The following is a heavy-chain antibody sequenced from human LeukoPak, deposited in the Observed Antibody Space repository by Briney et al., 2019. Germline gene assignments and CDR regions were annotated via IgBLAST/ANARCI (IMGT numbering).Heavy chain of an antibody. J-gene: IGHJ4*02. Sequence: GSSVKVSCKASGGTFSSYAISWVRQAPGQGLEWMGGIIPIFGTANYAQKFQGRVTITADESTSTAYMELSSLRPEDTAVYYCARAEAAAGTEDYWGQGTLVTVSS. CDR1: GGTFSSYA. CDR2: IIPIFGTA. D-gene: IGHD6-13*01. V-gene: IGHV1-69*01. CDR3: ARAEAAAGTEDY.